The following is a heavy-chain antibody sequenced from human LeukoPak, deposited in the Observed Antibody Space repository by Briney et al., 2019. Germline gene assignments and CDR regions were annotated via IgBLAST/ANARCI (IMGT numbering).Heavy chain of an antibody. D-gene: IGHD6-13*01. V-gene: IGHV3-48*01. Sequence: PGGSLRLSCAASGFTFSSYSMNWVRQAPGKGLEWVSYISSSSSTIYYADSVKGRFTISRDTLKDTLYLEMNSLRTEDTAVYYCARVGYGSSWGERYYFDHWGQGAQVTVSS. J-gene: IGHJ4*02. CDR2: ISSSSSTI. CDR3: ARVGYGSSWGERYYFDH. CDR1: GFTFSSYS.